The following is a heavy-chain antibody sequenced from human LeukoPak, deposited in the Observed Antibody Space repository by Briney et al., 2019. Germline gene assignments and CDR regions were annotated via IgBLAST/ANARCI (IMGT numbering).Heavy chain of an antibody. V-gene: IGHV5-51*01. J-gene: IGHJ4*02. D-gene: IGHD3-22*01. CDR3: ARVSDSSGYYGDY. CDR2: IYPSDSDT. CDR1: GYSFTSYW. Sequence: GESLKISCKGSGYSFTSYWNSWVRQMPGKGLEWMGIIYPSDSDTRYSPSFQGQVTISADKSISTAYLQWSSLKASDTAMYYCARVSDSSGYYGDYWGQGTLVTVSS.